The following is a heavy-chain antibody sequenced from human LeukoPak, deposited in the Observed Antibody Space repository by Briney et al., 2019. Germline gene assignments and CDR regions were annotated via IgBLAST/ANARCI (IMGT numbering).Heavy chain of an antibody. Sequence: SETLSLTCAVSGGSISSGGSSWSWIRQPPGKGLEWIGYIYHNGSTYYNPSLKSRVTISVDRSKNQFSLKLSSVTAADTAVYYCARSPYDFWSGSQRIPYYYGMDVWGQGTTVTVSS. CDR2: IYHNGST. D-gene: IGHD3-3*01. J-gene: IGHJ6*02. CDR3: ARSPYDFWSGSQRIPYYYGMDV. V-gene: IGHV4-30-2*01. CDR1: GGSISSGGSS.